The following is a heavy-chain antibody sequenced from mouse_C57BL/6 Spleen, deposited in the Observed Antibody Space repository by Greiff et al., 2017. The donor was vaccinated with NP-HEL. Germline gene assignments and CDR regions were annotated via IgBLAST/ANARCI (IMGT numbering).Heavy chain of an antibody. D-gene: IGHD1-1*01. CDR1: GYTFTSYW. J-gene: IGHJ4*01. CDR2: IDPSDSET. CDR3: ARGGSSYVYAMDY. V-gene: IGHV1-52*01. Sequence: QVQLQQPGAELVRPGSSVKLSCKASGYTFTSYWMHWVKQRPIQGLEWIGNIDPSDSETHYNQKFKDKATLTVDKSSSTAYMQLSSLTSEDSAVYYCARGGSSYVYAMDYWGQGTSVTVSS.